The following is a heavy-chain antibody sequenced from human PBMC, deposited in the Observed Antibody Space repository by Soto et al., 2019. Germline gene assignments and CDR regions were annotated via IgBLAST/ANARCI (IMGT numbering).Heavy chain of an antibody. Sequence: GASVKVSCKASGYTFTSYDINWVRQATGQGLEWMGWMNPNSGNTGYAQKFQGRVTISRDNAMNTVYLQMNSLRAGDTAVYFCAKYGTSFGGGDYFDYWGQGTVVTVSS. CDR1: GYTFTSYD. D-gene: IGHD2-21*01. V-gene: IGHV1-8*01. CDR3: AKYGTSFGGGDYFDY. CDR2: MNPNSGNT. J-gene: IGHJ4*02.